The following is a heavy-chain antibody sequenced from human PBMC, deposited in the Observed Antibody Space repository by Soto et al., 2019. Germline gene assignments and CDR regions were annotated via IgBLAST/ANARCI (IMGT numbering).Heavy chain of an antibody. Sequence: GVSLRLSCGACGFTFSSYAMSWVRPAPGKGLEWVSAISGSGGSTYYADSVKGRFTISRDNSKNTLYLQMNSLRAEDTAVYYCAKDLLGDYVWGSYRYNGAFDIWGQGTMVTVSS. V-gene: IGHV3-23*01. CDR1: GFTFSSYA. J-gene: IGHJ3*02. CDR2: ISGSGGST. CDR3: AKDLLGDYVWGSYRYNGAFDI. D-gene: IGHD3-16*02.